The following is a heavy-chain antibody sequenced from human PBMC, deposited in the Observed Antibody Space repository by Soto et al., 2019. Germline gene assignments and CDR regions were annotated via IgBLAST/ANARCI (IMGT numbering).Heavy chain of an antibody. CDR2: IKSKTDGGTT. D-gene: IGHD3-10*01. CDR1: GFTFSNAW. CDR3: TTDRSGYVLLWFGESAADDY. V-gene: IGHV3-15*01. J-gene: IGHJ4*02. Sequence: LRLSCAASGFTFSNAWMSWVRQAPGKGLEWVGRIKSKTDGGTTDYAAPVKGRFTISRDDSKNTLYLQMNSLKTEDTAVYYCTTDRSGYVLLWFGESAADDYWGQGTLVTVSS.